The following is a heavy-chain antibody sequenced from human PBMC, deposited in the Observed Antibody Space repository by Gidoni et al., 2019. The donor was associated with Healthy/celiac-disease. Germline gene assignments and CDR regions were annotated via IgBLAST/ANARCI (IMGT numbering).Heavy chain of an antibody. V-gene: IGHV2-26*01. D-gene: IGHD6-13*01. CDR1: GFSLSNARMG. Sequence: QVTLKESGPVLVKPTETLTLTCTVSGFSLSNARMGVSWIRQPPGKALEWLAHIFSNDEKSYSTSLKSRLTISKDNSKSQVVLTMTNMDPVDTATYYCARDHYSSSWIPEDAFDIWGQGTMVTVSS. CDR2: IFSNDEK. J-gene: IGHJ3*02. CDR3: ARDHYSSSWIPEDAFDI.